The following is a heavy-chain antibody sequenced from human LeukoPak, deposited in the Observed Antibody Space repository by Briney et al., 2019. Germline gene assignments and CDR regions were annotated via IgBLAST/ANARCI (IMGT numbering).Heavy chain of an antibody. V-gene: IGHV5-51*01. CDR2: IYPGDSDT. J-gene: IGHJ6*03. CDR3: ARLQRFHSIVAGHPPGSEYYMDV. D-gene: IGHD6-19*01. CDR1: GYSFTSYW. Sequence: GESLKISCKGSGYSFTSYWIGWVRQMPGKRLELMGIIYPGDSDTRYSPSFQSQVTISADKSISTASLQWSSLKASDTAMYYCARLQRFHSIVAGHPPGSEYYMDVWGKGTTVTVSS.